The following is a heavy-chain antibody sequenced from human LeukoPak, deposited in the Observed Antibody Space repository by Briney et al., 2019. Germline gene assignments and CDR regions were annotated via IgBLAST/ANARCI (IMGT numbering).Heavy chain of an antibody. J-gene: IGHJ4*02. CDR2: IKQDGSEK. Sequence: PGGSLRLSCAASGFTFSSYWMSWVRQAPGKGLEWVANIKQDGSEKYYVDSVKGRFTISRDNAKNSLYLQMNSLRAEDTAVYYCARAIVGATRHFDYWGQGILVTVSS. V-gene: IGHV3-7*04. D-gene: IGHD1-26*01. CDR3: ARAIVGATRHFDY. CDR1: GFTFSSYW.